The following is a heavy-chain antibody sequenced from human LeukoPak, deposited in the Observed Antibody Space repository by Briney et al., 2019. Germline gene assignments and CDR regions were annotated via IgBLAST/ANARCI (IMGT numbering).Heavy chain of an antibody. Sequence: GGSLRLSCAASGFIFSSYWMHWVRQAPGKGLVWVLRINSDGSSTSYADSVKGRFTVSRDNAKNTLYLQMNSLRAEDTAVYYCARDINYYDSSGYYKDYWGQGTLVTVSS. CDR3: ARDINYYDSSGYYKDY. D-gene: IGHD3-22*01. J-gene: IGHJ4*02. CDR2: INSDGSST. CDR1: GFIFSSYW. V-gene: IGHV3-74*01.